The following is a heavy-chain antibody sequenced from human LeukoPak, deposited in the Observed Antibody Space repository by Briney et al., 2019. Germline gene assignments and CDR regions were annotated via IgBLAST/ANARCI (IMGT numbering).Heavy chain of an antibody. D-gene: IGHD3-22*01. CDR3: ASPVAIEYYYETRDDYEGDY. Sequence: SGTLSLTCSVSGVSISSSAYYWGWIRQTPGKGLEWIRSIYSGGTTYYNPSLKSRLTISLDTSKNQFSLRLNSVTAADTAVYYCASPVAIEYYYETRDDYEGDYWGQGTLVTVSS. V-gene: IGHV4-39*01. CDR2: IYSGGTT. CDR1: GVSISSSAYY. J-gene: IGHJ4*02.